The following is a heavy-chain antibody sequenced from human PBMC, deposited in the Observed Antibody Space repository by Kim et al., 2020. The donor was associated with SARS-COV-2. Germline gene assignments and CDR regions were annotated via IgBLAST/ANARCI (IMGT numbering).Heavy chain of an antibody. V-gene: IGHV1-3*01. CDR2: INGASGNT. CDR1: GYTFTAFS. J-gene: IGHJ4*02. D-gene: IGHD1-1*01. Sequence: ASVKVSCKASGYTFTAFSLHWVRQAPGHRLDWMGWINGASGNTKYSRNFQGRVTITRDTSARTAYMELSSLRSEDTAVYYCARGPGTTGTTGDWGQGTLVTVSS. CDR3: ARGPGTTGTTGD.